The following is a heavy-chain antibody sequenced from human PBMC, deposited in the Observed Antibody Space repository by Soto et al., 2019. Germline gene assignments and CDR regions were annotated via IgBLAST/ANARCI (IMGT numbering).Heavy chain of an antibody. J-gene: IGHJ5*02. V-gene: IGHV4-4*02. CDR3: ARAPRLYYYDSSGYFDP. Sequence: SETLSLTCAVSGGSISSSNWWSWVRQPPGKGLEWIGEIYHSGSTNYNPSLKSRVTISVDKPKNQFSLELSSVTAADTAVYYCARAPRLYYYDSSGYFDPWGQGTLVT. D-gene: IGHD3-22*01. CDR2: IYHSGST. CDR1: GGSISSSNW.